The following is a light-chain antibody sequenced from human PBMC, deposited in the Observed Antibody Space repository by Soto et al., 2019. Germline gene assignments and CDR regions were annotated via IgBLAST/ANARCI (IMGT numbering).Light chain of an antibody. V-gene: IGKV1-9*01. CDR1: QDIAIY. CDR3: QQLRSYPST. CDR2: AAS. J-gene: IGKJ4*01. Sequence: IQLTQSPSSLSASVGDRVTITCRASQDIAIYLAWYQQKPGEAPKLLIYAASTLHGGVPSRFSGSVSGTDFALTITSLQAEDFATYYCQQLRSYPSTFGGGTKVEIK.